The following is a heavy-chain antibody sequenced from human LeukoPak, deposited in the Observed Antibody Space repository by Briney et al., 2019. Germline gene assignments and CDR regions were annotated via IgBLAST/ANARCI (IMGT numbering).Heavy chain of an antibody. J-gene: IGHJ4*02. V-gene: IGHV4-59*01. CDR2: IYYSGST. Sequence: SETLSLTCTVSGGSISSYYWSWIRQPPGKGLEWIGYIYYSGSTNYNPSLKSRVTISVDTSKNQFSLKLSSVTAADTAVYYCARGGEMAAGPADYWGQGTLVTVSS. CDR3: ARGGEMAAGPADY. D-gene: IGHD5-24*01. CDR1: GGSISSYY.